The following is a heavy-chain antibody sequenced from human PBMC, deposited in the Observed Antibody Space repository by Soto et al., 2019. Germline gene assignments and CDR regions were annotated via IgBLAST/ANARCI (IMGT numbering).Heavy chain of an antibody. Sequence: EVQLVESGGGLVKPGGSLRLSCAASGFTFSSDSMNCVRQAPGKGLEWVSSISSSSSYIYYADSVKGRFTISRDNAKNSLYLQMNSLRAEDTAVYYCAIAYFVYDFWTGPPWFDPWGQGTLVTVSS. D-gene: IGHD3-3*01. CDR1: GFTFSSDS. V-gene: IGHV3-21*01. J-gene: IGHJ5*02. CDR3: AIAYFVYDFWTGPPWFDP. CDR2: ISSSSSYI.